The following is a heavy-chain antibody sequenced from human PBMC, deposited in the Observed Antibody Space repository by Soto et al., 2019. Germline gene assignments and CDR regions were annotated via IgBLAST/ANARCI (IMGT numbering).Heavy chain of an antibody. CDR2: IYYSGST. J-gene: IGHJ5*02. D-gene: IGHD3-3*01. CDR1: GGSISSYY. CDR3: ARSTYYDFWSGYGWFDP. Sequence: PSETLSLTCTVSGGSISSYYWSWIRQPPGKGLEWIGYIYYSGSTNYNPSLKSRVTISVDTSKNQFSLKLSSVTAADTAVYYRARSTYYDFWSGYGWFDPWGQGTLVTVSS. V-gene: IGHV4-59*01.